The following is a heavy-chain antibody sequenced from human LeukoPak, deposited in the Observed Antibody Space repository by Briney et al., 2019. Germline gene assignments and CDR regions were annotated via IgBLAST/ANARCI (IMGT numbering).Heavy chain of an antibody. J-gene: IGHJ6*02. D-gene: IGHD2-15*01. V-gene: IGHV4-34*01. CDR2: VNHGGST. Sequence: SETLSLTCAVYGGSFSGYHWSWIRQTPEKGLEWIGEVNHGGSTHYNPSLKSRVTVSVDTSKNQFSLNLNSVTAADTAVYYCARGLRYCSGGSCYGFRGYYYYGMDVWGQGTTVTVSS. CDR3: ARGLRYCSGGSCYGFRGYYYYGMDV. CDR1: GGSFSGYH.